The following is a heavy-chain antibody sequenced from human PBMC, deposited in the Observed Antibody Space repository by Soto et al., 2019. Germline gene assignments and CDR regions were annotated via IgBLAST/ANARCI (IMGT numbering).Heavy chain of an antibody. D-gene: IGHD2-8*02. CDR3: ARDKITGRFDY. Sequence: QVQLQQWGAGLLKPSETLSLTCAVYGGSFSGYYWTWIRQPPGTGLEWIGEINHSGSTNYNPSLKSRVTISVDTSKNQFSLKLTSVTAADTAVYSCARDKITGRFDYWGQGTLVTVSS. V-gene: IGHV4-34*01. CDR2: INHSGST. J-gene: IGHJ4*02. CDR1: GGSFSGYY.